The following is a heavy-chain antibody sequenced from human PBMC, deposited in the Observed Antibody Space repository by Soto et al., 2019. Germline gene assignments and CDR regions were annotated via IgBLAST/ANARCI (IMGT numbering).Heavy chain of an antibody. Sequence: QLQLQESGPGLMKPSETLSLTCTVSGGSVSTTTYYWGWIRQPLGKGLEWIGRIYYTGTTYYNPSLKSRVTLSVDKSKNRCSPELSSVTAADTAVDYCARHTWGRQRGWFDPWGQGTLVTVSS. V-gene: IGHV4-39*01. D-gene: IGHD2-2*01. CDR2: IYYTGTT. J-gene: IGHJ5*02. CDR3: ARHTWGRQRGWFDP. CDR1: GGSVSTTTYY.